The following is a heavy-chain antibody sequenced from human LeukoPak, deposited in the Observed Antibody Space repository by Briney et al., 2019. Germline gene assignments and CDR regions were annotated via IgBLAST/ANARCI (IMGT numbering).Heavy chain of an antibody. V-gene: IGHV3-23*01. D-gene: IGHD3-3*01. CDR2: ISASGSST. CDR3: AKGAQYDFWSGYTIEYFDV. CDR1: GFSFTNYG. Sequence: GGSLRLSCAASGFSFTNYGMSWVRQAPGKGLEWVSFISASGSSTHYADSVKGRFTISRDNSKNTVHLQINSLRAEDTATYYCAKGAQYDFWSGYTIEYFDVWGHGTLVSVSS. J-gene: IGHJ4*01.